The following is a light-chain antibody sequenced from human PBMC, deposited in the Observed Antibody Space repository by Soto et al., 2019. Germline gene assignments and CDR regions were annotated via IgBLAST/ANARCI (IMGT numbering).Light chain of an antibody. V-gene: IGKV3-20*01. Sequence: EIVLTQSPGTLSLSPGERATLSCRASQSVSSSYLAWYQQKPGQAPRLLINGASSRATGIPDRFSGSGSGTEFTLTISRLEPADFAVYYCQQYDTSPPSTFGQGTRLEIK. CDR1: QSVSSSY. J-gene: IGKJ5*01. CDR2: GAS. CDR3: QQYDTSPPST.